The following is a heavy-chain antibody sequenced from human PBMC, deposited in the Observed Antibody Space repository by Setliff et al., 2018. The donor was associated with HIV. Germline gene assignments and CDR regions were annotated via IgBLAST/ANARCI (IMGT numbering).Heavy chain of an antibody. CDR3: AREKRSSTWLYSGGGTFDY. CDR1: GYTFSGYD. D-gene: IGHD6-13*01. V-gene: IGHV1-2*02. J-gene: IGHJ4*02. Sequence: ASVKVSCKASGYTFSGYDMHWVRQAPGQGLEWMGWINANNGSTNYAQKFQGRATMTGDTSTSTVYMELRSLRSDDTAVYYCAREKRSSTWLYSGGGTFDYWGLGTLVTVSS. CDR2: INANNGST.